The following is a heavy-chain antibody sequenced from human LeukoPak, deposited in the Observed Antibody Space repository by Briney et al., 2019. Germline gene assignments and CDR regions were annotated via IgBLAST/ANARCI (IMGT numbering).Heavy chain of an antibody. V-gene: IGHV3-23*01. D-gene: IGHD6-19*01. CDR2: IDSTGAYT. Sequence: GGSLRLSCAASGFIFSNYAMSWVRQAPGKGLEWVSAIDSTGAYTWYADSVKGRFTISRDNSKNTLYLQMNSLRAEDTAVYYCARDVPAVAGAPFFEYWGQGTLVTVSS. CDR3: ARDVPAVAGAPFFEY. J-gene: IGHJ4*02. CDR1: GFIFSNYA.